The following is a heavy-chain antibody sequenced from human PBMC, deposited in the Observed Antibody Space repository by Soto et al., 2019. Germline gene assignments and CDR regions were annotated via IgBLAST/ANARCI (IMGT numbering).Heavy chain of an antibody. J-gene: IGHJ5*01. V-gene: IGHV4-59*11. CDR3: ARTSLWAVAGTWRSWLDP. CDR1: GDSISDHF. Sequence: SETLSLTCTVSGDSISDHFWSWIRQPPGKGLEWIGYINYSGSTNYNPSLKSRVSISVDTSKTQFSLKLSSVTAADTAVYYCARTSLWAVAGTWRSWLDPWGQGALVTVSS. CDR2: INYSGST. D-gene: IGHD6-19*01.